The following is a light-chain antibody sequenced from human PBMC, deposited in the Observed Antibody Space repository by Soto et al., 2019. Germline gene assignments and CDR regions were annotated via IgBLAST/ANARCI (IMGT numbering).Light chain of an antibody. CDR2: DTS. V-gene: IGKV3-20*01. Sequence: EVVLTQSPGTLTLSPGDEATLSCRASQSIGSFSLAWYQHKPGQAPRLLIFDTSRRATGIPDRFSGRGFGTDFTLTISRLEPEDSAVYYCQQYGTSLGTFGQGTKLELK. J-gene: IGKJ2*01. CDR1: QSIGSFS. CDR3: QQYGTSLGT.